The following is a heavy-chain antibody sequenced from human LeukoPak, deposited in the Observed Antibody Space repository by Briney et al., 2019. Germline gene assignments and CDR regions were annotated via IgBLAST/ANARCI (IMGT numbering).Heavy chain of an antibody. CDR2: ISGSGGST. CDR3: AKAGGLSGTTFDP. Sequence: GGSLRLSCAASGFTFSSYAMSWFRQAPGKGLEWVAAISGSGGSTYFADSVKGRFTISRDNSKNTLYLQMNSLRAEDTAVYYCAKAGGLSGTTFDPWGQGTLVTVSS. J-gene: IGHJ5*02. D-gene: IGHD1-14*01. V-gene: IGHV3-23*01. CDR1: GFTFSSYA.